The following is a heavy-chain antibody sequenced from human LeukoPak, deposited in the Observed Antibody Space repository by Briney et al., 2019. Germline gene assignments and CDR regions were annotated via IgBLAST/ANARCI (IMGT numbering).Heavy chain of an antibody. Sequence: GGSLRLSCAASGFTFSSYAMSWARQAPGEGLEWVSFISDSGVSTYYADSVKGRFTISRDSSKSTLYLQMNSLRAEDTAVYYCAKVDYGDYYFDYWGQGILVTVSS. CDR3: AKVDYGDYYFDY. V-gene: IGHV3-23*01. CDR2: ISDSGVST. CDR1: GFTFSSYA. J-gene: IGHJ4*02. D-gene: IGHD4-17*01.